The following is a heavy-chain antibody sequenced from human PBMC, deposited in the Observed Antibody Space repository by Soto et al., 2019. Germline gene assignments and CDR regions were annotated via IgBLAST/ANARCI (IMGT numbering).Heavy chain of an antibody. D-gene: IGHD2-2*01. Sequence: QVQLVESGGGLVKPGGSLRLSCAASGFTFSDYYMSWIRQAPGKGLEWISYISGSNISTNYADSVTGRFTISRDNANNSLYLQMDSLRVEDTAVYYCARDGGEVIPAAIGGGYGMDVWGQGTTVTVSS. CDR1: GFTFSDYY. CDR3: ARDGGEVIPAAIGGGYGMDV. CDR2: ISGSNIST. V-gene: IGHV3-11*06. J-gene: IGHJ6*02.